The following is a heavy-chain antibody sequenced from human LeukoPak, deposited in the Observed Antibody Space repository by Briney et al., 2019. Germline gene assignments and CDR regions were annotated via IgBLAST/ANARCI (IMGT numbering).Heavy chain of an antibody. CDR2: ISGSGGSP. CDR3: AKNLLGWYSFDS. V-gene: IGHV3-23*01. J-gene: IGHJ4*02. CDR1: GFTFSNYA. Sequence: GGSLRLSCAASGFTFSNYAMTWVRQAPGKGLEWVSSISGSGGSPWYADSVKGRCTISRDNSKNTLYLQLNSLRAEDTALYFCAKNLLGWYSFDSWVQGTLVTVSS.